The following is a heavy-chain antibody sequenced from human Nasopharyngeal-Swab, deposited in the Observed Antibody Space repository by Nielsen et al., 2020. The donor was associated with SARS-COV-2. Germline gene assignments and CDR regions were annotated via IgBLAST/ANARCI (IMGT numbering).Heavy chain of an antibody. V-gene: IGHV1-69*13. CDR1: LCTFSSYS. Sequence: SVKVSCQASLCTFSSYSIIWVRPSPGQWLEWMGGIIPIFGTANYAQKFQGRVTITADESTSTAYMELSSLRSEDTAVYYCARDRGYGSGSYYYYYMEVWGKGTTVTVSS. D-gene: IGHD3-10*01. CDR2: IIPIFGTA. J-gene: IGHJ6*03. CDR3: ARDRGYGSGSYYYYYMEV.